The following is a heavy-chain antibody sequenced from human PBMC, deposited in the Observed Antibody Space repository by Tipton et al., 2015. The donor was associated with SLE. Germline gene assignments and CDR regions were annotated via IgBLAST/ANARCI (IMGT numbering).Heavy chain of an antibody. V-gene: IGHV4-59*08. D-gene: IGHD2-2*01. CDR2: IYYSGST. J-gene: IGHJ4*02. CDR3: ARQGESVVPAAMPVFDY. Sequence: TLSLTCTVSGGSISSYYWSWIRQPPGKGLEWIGYIYYSGSTNYNPSLKSRVTISVDTSKNQFSLKLSSVTAADTAVYYCARQGESVVPAAMPVFDYWGQGPLVTVSS. CDR1: GGSISSYY.